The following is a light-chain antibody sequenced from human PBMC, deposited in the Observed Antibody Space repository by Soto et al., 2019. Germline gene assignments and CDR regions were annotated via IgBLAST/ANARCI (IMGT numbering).Light chain of an antibody. CDR1: QSVSSSY. CDR3: QQYSRSPGT. CDR2: DAS. Sequence: EIVLTQSPGTLSLSPGERATLSCRASQSVSSSYLAWYQQKPGQAPRLLIYDASRRATGIPDRFRGSGSGTDFTLTISRMEPEDFAVFYCQQYSRSPGTFGQGTKLEIK. J-gene: IGKJ2*01. V-gene: IGKV3-20*01.